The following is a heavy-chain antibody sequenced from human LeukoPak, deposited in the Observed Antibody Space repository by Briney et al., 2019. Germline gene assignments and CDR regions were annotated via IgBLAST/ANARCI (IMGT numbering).Heavy chain of an antibody. Sequence: SETLSLTCTVSGGSISSYYWSWIRQPPGKGLEWIGYIYYSGSTNYNPSLKSRVTISVDTSKNQFSLKLGSVTAADTAVYYCASGGVSAAAFFDYWGQGTLVTVSS. D-gene: IGHD2-8*02. CDR3: ASGGVSAAAFFDY. V-gene: IGHV4-59*01. J-gene: IGHJ4*02. CDR1: GGSISSYY. CDR2: IYYSGST.